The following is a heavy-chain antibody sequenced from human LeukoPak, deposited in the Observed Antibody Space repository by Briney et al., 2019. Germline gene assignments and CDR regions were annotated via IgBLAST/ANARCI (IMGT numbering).Heavy chain of an antibody. Sequence: WGSLRLSCAASGFTFSSHGINWVRQAPGKGLEWVSGISPSGDISYHTDSVKGRFTISRDNSMSTVSLQMNNLRAEDTALYYCAKDRDWGAFDAWGQGTLVTVSP. CDR1: GFTFSSHG. CDR2: ISPSGDIS. V-gene: IGHV3-23*01. J-gene: IGHJ5*02. CDR3: AKDRDWGAFDA. D-gene: IGHD3/OR15-3a*01.